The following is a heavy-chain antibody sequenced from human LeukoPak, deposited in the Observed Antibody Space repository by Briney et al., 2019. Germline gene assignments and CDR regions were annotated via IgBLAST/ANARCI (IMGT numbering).Heavy chain of an antibody. Sequence: SETMSLTCAVYGGSFSGYYWSWIRQPPGKGLEWIGAINHSGNTNYNPSLKSRVTIAVDTSKNQFSLKLSSVTAADTAVYYCARGLLLVWFGGLLAFDPWCQGTLVTVS. CDR3: ARGLLLVWFGGLLAFDP. J-gene: IGHJ5*02. V-gene: IGHV4-34*01. D-gene: IGHD3-10*01. CDR2: INHSGNT. CDR1: GGSFSGYY.